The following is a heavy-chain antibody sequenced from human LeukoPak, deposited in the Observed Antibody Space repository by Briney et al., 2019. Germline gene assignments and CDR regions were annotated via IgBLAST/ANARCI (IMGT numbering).Heavy chain of an antibody. CDR2: ISYDGSNK. Sequence: PGGSLRLTCAASGFTFSSYWMSWVRQAPGKGLEWVAVISYDGSNKYYADSVKGRFTISRDNSKNTLYLQMNSLRAEDTAVYYCAKGRGPYYYGSGSWAFDIWGQGTMVTVSS. J-gene: IGHJ3*02. D-gene: IGHD3-10*01. CDR1: GFTFSSYW. CDR3: AKGRGPYYYGSGSWAFDI. V-gene: IGHV3-30*18.